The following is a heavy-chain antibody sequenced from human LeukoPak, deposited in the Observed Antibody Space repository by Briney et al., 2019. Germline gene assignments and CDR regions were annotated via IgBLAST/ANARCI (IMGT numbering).Heavy chain of an antibody. D-gene: IGHD3-10*01. Sequence: SETLSLTCAVYGGSFSGYYWSWIRQPPGKGLEWIGEINHSGSTNYNPSLKSRVTISVDTSKNQFSLKLSSVTAADTAVYYCARTQYGSGSYYRDAFDIWGQGTMVTVSS. CDR3: ARTQYGSGSYYRDAFDI. J-gene: IGHJ3*02. CDR1: GGSFSGYY. V-gene: IGHV4-34*01. CDR2: INHSGST.